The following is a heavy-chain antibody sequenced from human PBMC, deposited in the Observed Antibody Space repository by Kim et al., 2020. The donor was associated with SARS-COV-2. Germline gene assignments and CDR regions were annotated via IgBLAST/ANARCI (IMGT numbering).Heavy chain of an antibody. D-gene: IGHD3-10*01. Sequence: GGSLRLSCAASGFTFSAYWMAWVRQAPGKGLEWVANINQAGGEKHHADSVQGRFTISRDNAKNSLSLQMNSLRAEDTAMYYCARDVAGALDYWGQGTLVPVSS. CDR1: GFTFSAYW. V-gene: IGHV3-7*01. CDR3: ARDVAGALDY. J-gene: IGHJ4*02. CDR2: INQAGGEK.